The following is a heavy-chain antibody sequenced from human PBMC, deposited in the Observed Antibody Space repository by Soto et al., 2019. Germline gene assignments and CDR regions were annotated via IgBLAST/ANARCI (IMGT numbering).Heavy chain of an antibody. Sequence: SETLSLTCTVSGGSISSYYWSWIRQPPGKGLEWIGYIYYSGSTNYNPSLKSRVTISVDTSKNQFSLKLSSVTAAGTAVYYCARGTYFDYDILTGYYNAPAYYFDYWGQGTLVTVSS. V-gene: IGHV4-59*01. J-gene: IGHJ4*02. CDR2: IYYSGST. CDR3: ARGTYFDYDILTGYYNAPAYYFDY. D-gene: IGHD3-9*01. CDR1: GGSISSYY.